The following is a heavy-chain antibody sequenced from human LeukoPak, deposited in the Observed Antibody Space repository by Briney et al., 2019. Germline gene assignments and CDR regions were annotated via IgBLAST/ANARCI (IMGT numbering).Heavy chain of an antibody. CDR2: INSDGSST. CDR3: ARGRAGAFDI. V-gene: IGHV3-74*01. J-gene: IGHJ3*02. Sequence: GGSLRLSCAASGFAFRSYWMRWVRQAPGKGLVWVSRINSDGSSTIYADSVKGRFTISRDNAKNTVYLQMNSLRADEDTAVYYCARGRAGAFDIWGQGTMVTVSS. CDR1: GFAFRSYW.